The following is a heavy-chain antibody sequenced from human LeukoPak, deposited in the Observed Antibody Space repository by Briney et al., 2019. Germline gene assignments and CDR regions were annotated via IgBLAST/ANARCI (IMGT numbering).Heavy chain of an antibody. J-gene: IGHJ4*02. CDR1: GFTFSNYW. D-gene: IGHD5-12*01. CDR3: ARDSGYNAFDY. V-gene: IGHV3-7*05. CDR2: IKQDGSET. Sequence: GGSLRLSCAASGFTFSNYWMSWVRQAPGKGLEWVANIKQDGSETHYVDSLKGRFTVSRDNAKNSLYLQMNSLRDEDTALYYCARDSGYNAFDYWGQGTLVTVSS.